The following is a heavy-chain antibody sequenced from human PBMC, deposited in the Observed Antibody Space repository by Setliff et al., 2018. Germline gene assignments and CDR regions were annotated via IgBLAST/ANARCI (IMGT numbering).Heavy chain of an antibody. J-gene: IGHJ5*02. CDR1: GDSISGDY. Sequence: SETLSLTCTVSGDSISGDYWSWIRQPPGKGLEWIGFIHYSGSTNYNPSLKSRVTISLDTPKNQFSLRLSSVTAADTAVYYCARDQGYCGSASCYAQLWFDPWGQGTLVTVSS. CDR2: IHYSGST. V-gene: IGHV4-59*01. CDR3: ARDQGYCGSASCYAQLWFDP. D-gene: IGHD2-2*01.